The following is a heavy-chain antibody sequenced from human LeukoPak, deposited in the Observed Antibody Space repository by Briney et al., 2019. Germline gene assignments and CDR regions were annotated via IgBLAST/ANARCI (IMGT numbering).Heavy chain of an antibody. CDR2: ISAYNGNT. CDR3: ARDLYSGTTSYYYYYYYKDV. J-gene: IGHJ6*03. Sequence: ASVKVSCKASGYTFTSYGISWVRQAPGQGLEWMGWISAYNGNTNYAQKLQGRVTMTTDTSTSTAYMELRSLRSDDTAVYYCARDLYSGTTSYYYYYYYKDVWGKGTTVTVSS. CDR1: GYTFTSYG. D-gene: IGHD1-7*01. V-gene: IGHV1-18*01.